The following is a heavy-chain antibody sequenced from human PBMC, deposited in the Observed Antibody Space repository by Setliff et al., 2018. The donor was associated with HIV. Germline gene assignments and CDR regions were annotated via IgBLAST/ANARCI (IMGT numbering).Heavy chain of an antibody. V-gene: IGHV4-39*01. D-gene: IGHD6-13*01. CDR1: GDSITGSHYY. CDR3: ARPLYSSPGGFDY. CDR2: IHYSGST. J-gene: IGHJ4*02. Sequence: PSETLSLTCTVSGDSITGSHYYWGWIRQPPGKGLEWIASIHYSGSTYYNPSLKSRVTISVDTSKNQFSLKLSSVTAADTAVYYCARPLYSSPGGFDYWGQGTLVTVSS.